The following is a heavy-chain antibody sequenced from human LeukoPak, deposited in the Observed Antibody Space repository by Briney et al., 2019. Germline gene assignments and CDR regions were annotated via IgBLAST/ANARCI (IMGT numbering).Heavy chain of an antibody. D-gene: IGHD6-19*01. CDR2: IRYDGSNK. V-gene: IGHV3-30*02. CDR3: AKVEYSSGWSYYYYYYMDV. CDR1: GFTFSSYG. J-gene: IGHJ6*03. Sequence: GGSLRLSCVASGFTFSSYGMHWVRQAPGKGLEWVAFIRYDGSNKYYADSVKGRFTISRDNSKNTLYLQMNSLRAEDTAVYYCAKVEYSSGWSYYYYYYMDVWGKGTTVTVSS.